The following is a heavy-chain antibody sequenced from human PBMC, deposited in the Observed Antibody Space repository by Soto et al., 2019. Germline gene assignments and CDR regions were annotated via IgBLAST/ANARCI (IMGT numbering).Heavy chain of an antibody. V-gene: IGHV1-2*04. Sequence: QVQLVQSGAEVKKPGASVKVSCKASGYTFTGYYMHWVRQAPGQGLEWMGWINPNSGGTNYAQKFKGWGTMTRDTSISTAYMELSRLRSDDTAVYYCARGWDSSSWYSRWYFALWGRGTLVTVSS. J-gene: IGHJ2*01. D-gene: IGHD6-13*01. CDR3: ARGWDSSSWYSRWYFAL. CDR2: INPNSGGT. CDR1: GYTFTGYY.